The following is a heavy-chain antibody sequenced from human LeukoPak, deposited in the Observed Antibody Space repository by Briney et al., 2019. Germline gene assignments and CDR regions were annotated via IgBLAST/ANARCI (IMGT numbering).Heavy chain of an antibody. J-gene: IGHJ4*02. D-gene: IGHD6-13*01. V-gene: IGHV4-59*01. Sequence: KASETLSLTCSVSGGSISSYYWSWIRQPPGKGLEWIGYIFYSGSSNYNPSLKSRVTMSVDTSENQLSLKLRSVTAADTALYHCARAHTSNWYMDYWGQGTLVTVSS. CDR3: ARAHTSNWYMDY. CDR2: IFYSGSS. CDR1: GGSISSYY.